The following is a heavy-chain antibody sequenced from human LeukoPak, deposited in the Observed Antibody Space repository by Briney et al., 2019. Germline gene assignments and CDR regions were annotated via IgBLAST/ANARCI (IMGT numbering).Heavy chain of an antibody. J-gene: IGHJ4*02. CDR2: ISSSSSYI. CDR3: ARELNSYGYFDY. V-gene: IGHV3-21*05. Sequence: GGSLRLSCAASGFTFSSYSMNWVRQAPGKGLEGVSYISSSSSYIYYADSVKGRFTISRDNAKNSLYLQMNSLRAEDTAVYYCARELNSYGYFDYWGQGTLVTVSS. D-gene: IGHD5-18*01. CDR1: GFTFSSYS.